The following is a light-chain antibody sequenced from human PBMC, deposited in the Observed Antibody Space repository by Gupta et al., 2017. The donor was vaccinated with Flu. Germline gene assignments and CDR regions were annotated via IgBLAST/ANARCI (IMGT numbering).Light chain of an antibody. CDR1: KLGDKY. CDR3: QAWDSRTAV. J-gene: IGLJ1*01. V-gene: IGLV3-1*01. CDR2: QDS. Sequence: SYELTQPPSVSVSQGQTASITCSGDKLGDKYACWYQQKPGQSPVLVIYQDSKRPSGIPERFSGSNSGNTATLTISGTQARDEADYYCQAWDSRTAVFGTGTKVTVL.